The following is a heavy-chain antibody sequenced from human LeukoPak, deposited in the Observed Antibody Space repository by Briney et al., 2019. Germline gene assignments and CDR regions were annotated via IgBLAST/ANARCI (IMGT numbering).Heavy chain of an antibody. J-gene: IGHJ5*02. CDR3: ARHGGYYDSSGVSWFAP. Sequence: PSETLSLTCTVSGGSISSTTHHWAWLRQPPGQGLEWIGSVYYSGSTHYNPSLKSRVTISVDPSNYHFSLTLSSVTAADTAVYYCARHGGYYDSSGVSWFAPWGQGTLVTVSS. D-gene: IGHD3-22*01. CDR2: VYYSGST. V-gene: IGHV4-39*01. CDR1: GGSISSTTHH.